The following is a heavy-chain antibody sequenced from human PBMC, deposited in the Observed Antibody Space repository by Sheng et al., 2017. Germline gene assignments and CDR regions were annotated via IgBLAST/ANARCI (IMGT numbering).Heavy chain of an antibody. J-gene: IGHJ4*02. CDR3: ARDGFEWEPEYYFDY. CDR1: GFTFSSYA. CDR2: ISYDGSNK. V-gene: IGHV3-30*04. Sequence: QVQLVESGGGVVQPGRSLRLSCAASGFTFSSYAMHWVRQAPGKGLEWVAVISYDGSNKYYADSVKGRFTISRDNSKNTLYLQMNSLRAEDTAVYYCARDGFEWEPEYYFDYWGQGTLVTVSS. D-gene: IGHD1-26*01.